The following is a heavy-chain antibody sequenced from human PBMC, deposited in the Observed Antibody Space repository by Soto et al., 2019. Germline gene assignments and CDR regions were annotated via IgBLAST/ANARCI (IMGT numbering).Heavy chain of an antibody. Sequence: GESLRLSCAASGFTFDDYTMHWVRQAPGKGLEWVSLISWDGGSTYYADSVKGRFTISRDNSKNSLYLQMNSLRTEDTALYYCAKEKSPDYYYGMDVWGQGTTVTVSS. J-gene: IGHJ6*02. CDR2: ISWDGGST. CDR3: AKEKSPDYYYGMDV. V-gene: IGHV3-43*01. CDR1: GFTFDDYT.